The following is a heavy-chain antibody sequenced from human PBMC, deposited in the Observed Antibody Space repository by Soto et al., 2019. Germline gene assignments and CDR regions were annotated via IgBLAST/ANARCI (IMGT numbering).Heavy chain of an antibody. V-gene: IGHV1-18*01. D-gene: IGHD1-1*01. CDR2: ISAHNGNT. CDR1: GYTFTSYG. CDR3: ARGRYGDY. J-gene: IGHJ4*02. Sequence: QVHLVQSGAEVKKPGASVKVSCKASGYTFTSYGITWVRQAPGQGLEWMGWISAHNGNTDYAQKLQGRVIVTRDASTSTAYMELRSLRSDDTAVYYCARGRYGDYWGQGALVTVSS.